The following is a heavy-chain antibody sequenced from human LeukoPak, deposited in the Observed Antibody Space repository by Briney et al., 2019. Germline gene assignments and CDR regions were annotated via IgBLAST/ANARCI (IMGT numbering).Heavy chain of an antibody. V-gene: IGHV3-30*18. CDR3: AKDLSGRKGPFDY. CDR1: GFTFSSYG. D-gene: IGHD3-10*01. J-gene: IGHJ4*02. Sequence: GGSLRLSCAASGFTFSSYGMRWVRQAPGKGLEWVAVISSDGSNAYYADSVKGRFTMSRDNSKNTLFVQMNSLRAEDTAVYYCAKDLSGRKGPFDYWGQGTLVTVSS. CDR2: ISSDGSNA.